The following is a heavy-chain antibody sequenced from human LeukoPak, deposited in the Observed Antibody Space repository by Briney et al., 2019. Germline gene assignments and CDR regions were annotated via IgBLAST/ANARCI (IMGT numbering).Heavy chain of an antibody. V-gene: IGHV1-18*01. CDR3: ARDRGIAVVGNLAY. CDR2: INAYNGNT. J-gene: IGHJ4*02. Sequence: GASVKVSCKASGYTFTSCGISWVRQAPGQGLEWMGWINAYNGNTNYAQKLQGRVTMTTDTSTSTAYMELRSLRSDDTAVYYCARDRGIAVVGNLAYWGQGTLVTVSS. CDR1: GYTFTSCG. D-gene: IGHD6-19*01.